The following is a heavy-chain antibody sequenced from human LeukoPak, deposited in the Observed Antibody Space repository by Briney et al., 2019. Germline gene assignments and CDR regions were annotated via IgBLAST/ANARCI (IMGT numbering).Heavy chain of an antibody. D-gene: IGHD3-10*01. CDR3: GPRFGAPPPPSQFDY. J-gene: IGHJ4*02. CDR1: GFTFSSYA. V-gene: IGHV3-23*01. Sequence: GGSLRLSCAAFGFTFSSYAMSWVRQVPGKGLEWVSAISDIGASTYYADSVKGRFTISRDNSKNTLYLQMNSLRAEDTAVYYCGPRFGAPPPPSQFDYWGQGTLVSVSS. CDR2: ISDIGAST.